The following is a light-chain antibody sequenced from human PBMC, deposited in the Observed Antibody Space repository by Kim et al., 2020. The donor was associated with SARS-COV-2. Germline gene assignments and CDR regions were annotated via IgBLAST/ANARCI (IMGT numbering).Light chain of an antibody. Sequence: ATHTCKSGQSRLSSSNNKNYLGWHQQKPGQPPRLLIYGASSRESGVPDRFGGSGSGTDFTLTISSLQAEDVAVYYCQQYYTTPITFGQGTRLEIK. V-gene: IGKV4-1*01. CDR1: QSRLSSSNNKNY. CDR2: GAS. J-gene: IGKJ5*01. CDR3: QQYYTTPIT.